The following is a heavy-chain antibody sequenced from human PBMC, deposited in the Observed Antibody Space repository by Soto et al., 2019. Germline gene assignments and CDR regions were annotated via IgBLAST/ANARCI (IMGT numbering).Heavy chain of an antibody. J-gene: IGHJ4*02. D-gene: IGHD6-13*01. Sequence: ASVKVSCKASGYTFTSYAMLWVRQAPGQRLEWMGWINAYNGNTKYAQKLQGRVTMTTDTSTSTAYMELRSLRSEDTAVYYCARSTQSSWPLLFDYWGQGTLVTVSS. V-gene: IGHV1-3*01. CDR1: GYTFTSYA. CDR3: ARSTQSSWPLLFDY. CDR2: INAYNGNT.